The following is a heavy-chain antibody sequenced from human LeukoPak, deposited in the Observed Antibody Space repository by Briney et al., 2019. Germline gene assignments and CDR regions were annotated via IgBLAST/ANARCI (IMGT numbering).Heavy chain of an antibody. Sequence: SETLSLTCAVYGGSFSGYYWSWIRQPPGKGLEWIGEINHSGSTNYNPSLKSRVTISVDTSKNQFSLKLSSVTAADTAVYYCASWYGLDVWGQGTRSPSP. CDR2: INHSGST. V-gene: IGHV4-34*01. CDR3: ASWYGLDV. J-gene: IGHJ6*02. CDR1: GGSFSGYY.